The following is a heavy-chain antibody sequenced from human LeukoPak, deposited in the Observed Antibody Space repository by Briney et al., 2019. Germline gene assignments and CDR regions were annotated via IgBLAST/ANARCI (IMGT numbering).Heavy chain of an antibody. Sequence: SETLSLTCTVSGGSIGSYYWSWIRQPPGKGLEWIGYIYYSGSTNYNPSLKSRVTISVDTSKNQFSLKLSSVTAADTAVYYCARGGGDGYNREIGYWGQGTLVTVSS. CDR1: GGSIGSYY. J-gene: IGHJ4*02. CDR2: IYYSGST. V-gene: IGHV4-59*01. CDR3: ARGGGDGYNREIGY. D-gene: IGHD5-24*01.